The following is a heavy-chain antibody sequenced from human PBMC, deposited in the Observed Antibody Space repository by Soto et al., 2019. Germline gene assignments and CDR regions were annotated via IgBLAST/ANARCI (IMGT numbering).Heavy chain of an antibody. CDR3: ARAVPGSTGTHHSGSGIFYVSPFDY. CDR2: MFYSGST. CDR1: GGSISSSSHY. D-gene: IGHD3-10*01. V-gene: IGHV4-39*07. J-gene: IGHJ4*02. Sequence: SETLSLTCTVSGGSISSSSHYWGWIRQPPGKGREGFGPMFYSGSTYYNTSLKSRLTISVDPSKNQFSLKLTSVTAADTAVYYCARAVPGSTGTHHSGSGIFYVSPFDYWGQGALVTVSS.